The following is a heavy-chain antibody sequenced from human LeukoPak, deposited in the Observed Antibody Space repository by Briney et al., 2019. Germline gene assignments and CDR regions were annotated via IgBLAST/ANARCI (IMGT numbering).Heavy chain of an antibody. CDR1: GGSISSSSYY. V-gene: IGHV4-39*07. D-gene: IGHD3-3*01. CDR2: IYYSGST. Sequence: PSETLSLTCTVSGGSISSSSYYWGWIRQPPGKGLEWIGSIYYSGSTYYNPSLKSRVTISVDTSKNQFSLKLSSVTAADTAVYYCAREIKVLRSYYFDYWGQGTLVTVSS. J-gene: IGHJ4*02. CDR3: AREIKVLRSYYFDY.